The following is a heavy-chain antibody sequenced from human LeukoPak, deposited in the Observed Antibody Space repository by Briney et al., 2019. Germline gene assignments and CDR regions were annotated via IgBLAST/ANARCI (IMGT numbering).Heavy chain of an antibody. J-gene: IGHJ6*02. V-gene: IGHV3-23*01. CDR2: ISGSGGST. D-gene: IGHD2-15*01. CDR3: ARVDCTGGSCKPYYYGMDV. CDR1: GFTFSSYA. Sequence: GGSLRLSCAASGFTFSSYAMSWVRQAPGKGLEWVSAISGSGGSTYYADSVRGRFTISRDNSKNTLFLQMNSLRAEDTAIYYCARVDCTGGSCKPYYYGMDVWGQGTTVTVSS.